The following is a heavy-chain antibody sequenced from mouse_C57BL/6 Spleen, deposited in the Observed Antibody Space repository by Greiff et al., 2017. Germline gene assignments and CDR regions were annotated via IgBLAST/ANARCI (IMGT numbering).Heavy chain of an antibody. J-gene: IGHJ4*01. D-gene: IGHD1-1*01. CDR3: ARETTVVAFYAMDY. V-gene: IGHV1-42*01. CDR1: GYSFTGYY. Sequence: VQLQQSGPELVKPGASVKISCKASGYSFTGYYMNWVKQSPEKSLEWIGEINPSTGGTTYNQKFKAKATLTVDKSSSTAYMQLKSLTSEDSAVYYCARETTVVAFYAMDYWGQGTSVTVSS. CDR2: INPSTGGT.